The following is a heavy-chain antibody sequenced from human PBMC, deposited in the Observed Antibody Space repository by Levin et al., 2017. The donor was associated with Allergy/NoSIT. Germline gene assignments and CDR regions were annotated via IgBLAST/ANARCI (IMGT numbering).Heavy chain of an antibody. CDR1: GFTLSANF. CDR2: TYSGGST. J-gene: IGHJ6*03. D-gene: IGHD4-17*01. CDR3: AKTTDASYYYYMDV. Sequence: QTGGSLRLSCAASGFTLSANFMTWVRQAPGKGLEWVSVTYSGGSTYYADSVRGRFTISRDNSKNTLYLQMNSLRVGDTAVYYCAKTTDASYYYYMDVWGKGTTVTVSS. V-gene: IGHV3-53*01.